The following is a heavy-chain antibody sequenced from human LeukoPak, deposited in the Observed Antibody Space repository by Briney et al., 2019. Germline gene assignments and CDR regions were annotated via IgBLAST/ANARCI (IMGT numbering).Heavy chain of an antibody. V-gene: IGHV4-61*02. D-gene: IGHD4-17*01. CDR2: IYISGST. J-gene: IGHJ4*02. CDR1: GGSISSASYY. CDR3: AREREGPYGYLDY. Sequence: SETLSLTCTVSGGSISSASYYWSWIRQPAGKGLEWIGRIYISGSTNYNPSLKSRVTISVDTSKNQFSLRLSSVTAADTAVYYCAREREGPYGYLDYWGQGTLVTVSS.